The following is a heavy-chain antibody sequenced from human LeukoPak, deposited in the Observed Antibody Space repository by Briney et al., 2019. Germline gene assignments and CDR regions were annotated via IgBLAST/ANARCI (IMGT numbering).Heavy chain of an antibody. CDR1: GFTFSSYG. V-gene: IGHV3-NL1*01. CDR3: ARGSSSWSRGVYFDY. D-gene: IGHD6-13*01. CDR2: IYSGGST. Sequence: GGSLRLSCAASGFTFSSYGMHWVRQAPGKGLEWVSVIYSGGSTYYADSVKGRFTISRDNSKNTLYLQMNSLRAEDTAVYYCARGSSSWSRGVYFDYWGQGTLVTVSS. J-gene: IGHJ4*02.